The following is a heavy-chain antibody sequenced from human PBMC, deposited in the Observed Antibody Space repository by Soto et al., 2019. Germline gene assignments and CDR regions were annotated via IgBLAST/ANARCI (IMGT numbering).Heavy chain of an antibody. V-gene: IGHV4-30-4*01. D-gene: IGHD1-7*01. Sequence: SETLSLTCTVSGGSISSGDYYWSWIRQPPGEGLEWIGYIYYSGSTYYNPSLKSRVTISVDTSKNQFSLKLSSVTAADTAVYYCAREPGWNWNYVPNWFDPWGQGTLVTVSS. CDR3: AREPGWNWNYVPNWFDP. CDR2: IYYSGST. CDR1: GGSISSGDYY. J-gene: IGHJ5*02.